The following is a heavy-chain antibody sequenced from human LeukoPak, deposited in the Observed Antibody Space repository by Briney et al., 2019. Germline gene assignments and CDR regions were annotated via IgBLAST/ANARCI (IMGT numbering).Heavy chain of an antibody. J-gene: IGHJ4*02. V-gene: IGHV3-30*18. CDR2: ISYDGSNK. CDR3: AKPGSYCSGGSCSLFFDY. Sequence: GGSLRLSCAASGFTFSSYGMHWVRQATGKGLEWVAVISYDGSNKYYADSVKGRFTISRDNSKNTLYLQMNSLRAEDTAVYYCAKPGSYCSGGSCSLFFDYWGQGTLVTVSS. D-gene: IGHD2-15*01. CDR1: GFTFSSYG.